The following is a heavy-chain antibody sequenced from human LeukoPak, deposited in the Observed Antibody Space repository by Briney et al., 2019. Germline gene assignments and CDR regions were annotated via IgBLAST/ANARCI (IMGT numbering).Heavy chain of an antibody. CDR1: GYSISSGYY. CDR2: ISHSGST. CDR3: ARDPEVDTGTGPRFDY. Sequence: SETLSLTCTVSGYSISSGYYWGWIRQPPGKGLEWIGSISHSGSTYYNPSLESRVTISVDTSKNQFSLNLSSVTAADTAVYYCARDPEVDTGTGPRFDYWGQGTLVTVSS. D-gene: IGHD5-18*01. J-gene: IGHJ4*02. V-gene: IGHV4-38-2*02.